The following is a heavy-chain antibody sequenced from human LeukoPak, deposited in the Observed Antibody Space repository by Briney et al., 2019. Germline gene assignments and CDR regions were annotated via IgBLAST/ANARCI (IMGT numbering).Heavy chain of an antibody. V-gene: IGHV4-61*01. J-gene: IGHJ4*02. Sequence: TPSETLSLTCTVSGGSVSSGSYYWSWIRQPPGKGLEWIGYIYYSGSTNYNPSLKSRVTISVDTSKNQFSLKLSSVTAADTAVYYCARVRSIAALSDYWGQGTLVTVSS. CDR3: ARVRSIAALSDY. D-gene: IGHD6-6*01. CDR2: IYYSGST. CDR1: GGSVSSGSYY.